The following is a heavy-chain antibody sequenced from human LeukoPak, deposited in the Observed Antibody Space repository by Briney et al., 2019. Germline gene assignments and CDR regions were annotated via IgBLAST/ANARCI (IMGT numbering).Heavy chain of an antibody. CDR2: INHSGST. CDR1: GGSFSGYY. CDR3: ARLIPHCSSTSCQGPYYFDY. J-gene: IGHJ4*02. D-gene: IGHD2-2*01. V-gene: IGHV4-34*01. Sequence: PSETLSLTCAVYGGSFSGYYWSWIRQPPGKGLEWIGEINHSGSTYYNPSLKSRVTISVDTSKNQFSLKLSSVTAADTAVYYCARLIPHCSSTSCQGPYYFDYWGQGTLVTVSS.